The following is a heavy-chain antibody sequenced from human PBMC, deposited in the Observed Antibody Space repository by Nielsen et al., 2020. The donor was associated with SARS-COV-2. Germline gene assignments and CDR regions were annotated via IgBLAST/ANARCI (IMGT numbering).Heavy chain of an antibody. CDR1: GFTFSSYW. CDR3: VRQTHYYYYYGMDV. Sequence: GESLKISCAASGFTFSSYWMHWVRQAPGKGLVWVSRINSDGSSTSYADSVKGRFTISRDNAKNTLYLQMNSLRAEDTALYHCVRQTHYYYYYGMDVWGQGTTVTVSS. J-gene: IGHJ6*02. V-gene: IGHV3-74*01. CDR2: INSDGSST.